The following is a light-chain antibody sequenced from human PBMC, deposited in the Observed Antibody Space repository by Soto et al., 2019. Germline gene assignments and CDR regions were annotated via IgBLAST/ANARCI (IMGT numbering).Light chain of an antibody. CDR2: RNN. V-gene: IGLV1-44*01. J-gene: IGLJ1*01. Sequence: QLVLTQPPSASGTHGQRVTISCSGSSSNIGSNTVNWYQQLPGVAPKLFIYRNNQRPSGVPDRLSGSKSGTSASLAISGLQSEDEADYYCATWDDSLNGYVFGSGTKLTVL. CDR1: SSNIGSNT. CDR3: ATWDDSLNGYV.